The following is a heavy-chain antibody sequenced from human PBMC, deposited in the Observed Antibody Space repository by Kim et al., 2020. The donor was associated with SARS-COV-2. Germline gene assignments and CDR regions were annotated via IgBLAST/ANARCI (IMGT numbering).Heavy chain of an antibody. CDR3: ASSGGANTYYYDSSGIYGFDP. J-gene: IGHJ5*02. V-gene: IGHV4-4*02. CDR1: GGSISSSNW. CDR2: IYHSGST. D-gene: IGHD3-22*01. Sequence: SETLSLTCAVSGGSISSSNWWSWVRQPPGKGLEWIGEIYHSGSTNYNPSLKSGVTISVDKSKNQFSLKLSSVTAADTAVYYCASSGGANTYYYDSSGIYGFDPWGQGTLVTVSS.